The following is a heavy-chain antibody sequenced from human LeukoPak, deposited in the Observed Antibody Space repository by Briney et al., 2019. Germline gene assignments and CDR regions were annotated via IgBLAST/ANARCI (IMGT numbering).Heavy chain of an antibody. CDR2: ISAYNGNT. J-gene: IGHJ2*01. V-gene: IGHV1-18*01. CDR3: ARDLAVAGTNWYFDL. D-gene: IGHD6-19*01. CDR1: GYTFTSYG. Sequence: ASVKVSCKASGYTFTSYGISWVRQAPGQGLEWMGWISAYNGNTNYAQKLQGRVTMTTDTSTSTAYMELRSLRSDDTAVYYCARDLAVAGTNWYFDLWGRGTLVTVSS.